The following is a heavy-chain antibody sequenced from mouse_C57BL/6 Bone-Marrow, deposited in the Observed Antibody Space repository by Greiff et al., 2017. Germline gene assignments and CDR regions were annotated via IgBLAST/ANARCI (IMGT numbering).Heavy chain of an antibody. CDR1: GFTFSDYG. CDR3: ARGPVVATYGWYFDV. Sequence: EVKLVESGGGLVKPGGSLKLSCAASGFTFSDYGMHWVRQAPEKGLEWVAYISSGSSTISYADTVKGRFTISRDNAKNTLFLQMTSLRSEDTAMYYCARGPVVATYGWYFDVWGTGTTVTVSS. V-gene: IGHV5-17*01. CDR2: ISSGSSTI. J-gene: IGHJ1*03. D-gene: IGHD1-1*01.